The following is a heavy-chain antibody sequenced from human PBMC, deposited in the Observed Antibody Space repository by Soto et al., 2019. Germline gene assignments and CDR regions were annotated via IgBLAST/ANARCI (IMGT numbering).Heavy chain of an antibody. D-gene: IGHD3-16*01. J-gene: IGHJ4*02. CDR3: NPGSAGGDY. Sequence: EVQLVESGGGLVKPGGSLRLSCAASGFTFTSALMTWVGQAPGKGLEWVGRVKSKTDGGTTDYAAPVKGRFTISGDDSEKPLHRQMNSLKTENTAVYSFNPGSAGGDYWGQGTLVTVSS. V-gene: IGHV3-15*01. CDR2: VKSKTDGGTT. CDR1: GFTFTSAL.